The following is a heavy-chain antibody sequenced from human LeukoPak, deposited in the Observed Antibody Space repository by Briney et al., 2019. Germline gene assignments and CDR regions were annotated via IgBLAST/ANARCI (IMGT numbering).Heavy chain of an antibody. D-gene: IGHD6-13*01. V-gene: IGHV4-59*12. Sequence: SETLSLTCTVSGGSISSYYWSWLRQPPGKGLECIGYIYYSGSTNYNPSLKSRVTISVDTSKNQFSLKLSSVNAAETAVFYFARRLSSRWHSGRRDNWFDHWGQGTLVTVSS. J-gene: IGHJ5*02. CDR3: ARRLSSRWHSGRRDNWFDH. CDR1: GGSISSYY. CDR2: IYYSGST.